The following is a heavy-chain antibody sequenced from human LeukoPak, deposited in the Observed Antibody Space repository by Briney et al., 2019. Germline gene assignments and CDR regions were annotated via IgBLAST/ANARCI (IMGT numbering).Heavy chain of an antibody. J-gene: IGHJ6*03. V-gene: IGHV4-34*01. CDR1: IDSFTNYY. D-gene: IGHD3-10*01. Sequence: SETLSLTCAVYIDSFTNYYWNWIRQTPGKGLEWIGEVNDSGGTNINPSLRSRVILSVDTSKNQFSLKLISVTAADTAVYYCARLNGGFGELYSAQVNYYYYYYMDVWGKGTTVTISS. CDR3: ARLNGGFGELYSAQVNYYYYYYMDV. CDR2: VNDSGGT.